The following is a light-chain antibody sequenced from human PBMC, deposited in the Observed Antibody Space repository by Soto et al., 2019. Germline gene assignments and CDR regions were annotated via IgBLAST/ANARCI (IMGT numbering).Light chain of an antibody. J-gene: IGKJ1*01. V-gene: IGKV1-5*01. CDR3: QHYNTYSWT. CDR1: QSISSW. CDR2: DAS. Sequence: DIQLTQSPSTLSASVGDRVTVTCRASQSISSWLAWYQQKPGKAPKLLIYDASSLESGVPSRFSGSESGTEFTLTISSLQPDDFATYYCQHYNTYSWTFGQGTKVDIK.